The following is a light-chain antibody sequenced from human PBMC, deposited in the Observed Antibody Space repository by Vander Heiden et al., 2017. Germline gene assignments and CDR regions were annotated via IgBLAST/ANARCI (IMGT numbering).Light chain of an antibody. CDR1: SGSVPTSHY. Sequence: QTVVTQEPSFSVSPGGTVTLTCGLSSGSVPTSHYPSWYQQTPGQAPRTLIYSTNTRSSGVPDRFSGSIVGNKAALTVTGAQADDESDYYCVLYMGSGISVFGGGTKLTVL. V-gene: IGLV8-61*01. CDR2: STN. CDR3: VLYMGSGISV. J-gene: IGLJ2*01.